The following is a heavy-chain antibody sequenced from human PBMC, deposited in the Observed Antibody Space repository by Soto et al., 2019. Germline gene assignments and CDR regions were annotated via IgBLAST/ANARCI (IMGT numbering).Heavy chain of an antibody. J-gene: IGHJ6*02. CDR3: ASVTGELAHYYYFDMDV. V-gene: IGHV3-30-3*01. D-gene: IGHD1-26*01. CDR2: ISSDGNTK. CDR1: GFAFNRYT. Sequence: PGGSLRLSCAASGFAFNRYTMHWVRQAPGKGLEWVALISSDGNTKYYADSVKGRFTISRDSSKNTLYLHMNSLRTEDTAVYYCASVTGELAHYYYFDMDVWGQGTTVTVS.